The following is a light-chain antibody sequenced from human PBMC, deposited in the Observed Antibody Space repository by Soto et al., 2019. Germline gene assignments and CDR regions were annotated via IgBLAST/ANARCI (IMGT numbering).Light chain of an antibody. J-gene: IGLJ1*01. V-gene: IGLV7-46*01. Sequence: QAVVTQEPSLTVSPGGTVNLTCGSSTGAVTNGHYPYWFQQKPGQAPRTLIYDTTNRHSWTPARFSGSLLGGKAALTLSGAQTEDEDEYYCLLSYNGPYVFGTGTNVTVL. CDR1: TGAVTNGHY. CDR2: DTT. CDR3: LLSYNGPYV.